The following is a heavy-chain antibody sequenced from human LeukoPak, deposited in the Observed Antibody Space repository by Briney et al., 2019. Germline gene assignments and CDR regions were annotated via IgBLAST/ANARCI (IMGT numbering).Heavy chain of an antibody. V-gene: IGHV3-33*01. CDR1: GFTFSSYG. J-gene: IGHJ4*02. D-gene: IGHD2-2*01. Sequence: GGTLRLSCAASGFTFSSYGMHWVRQAPGKGLEWVAVIWYDGSNKYYADSVKGRFTISRDNSKNTLYLQMNSLRAEDTAVYYCARDLGRTTAFDYWGQGTLVTVSS. CDR3: ARDLGRTTAFDY. CDR2: IWYDGSNK.